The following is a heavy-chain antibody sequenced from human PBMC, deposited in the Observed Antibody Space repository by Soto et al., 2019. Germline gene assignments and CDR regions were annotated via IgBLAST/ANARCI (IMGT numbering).Heavy chain of an antibody. V-gene: IGHV3-48*02. D-gene: IGHD3-3*01. CDR2: ISSSSSTI. CDR3: AREASKGDFWSGYLRGWFDP. Sequence: EVQLVESGGGLVQPGGSLRLSCAASGFTFSSYSMNWVRQAPGKGLEWVSYISSSSSTIYYADSVKGRFTISRDNAKNSLYLQMNSLRDEDTAVYYCAREASKGDFWSGYLRGWFDPWGQGTLVTVSS. CDR1: GFTFSSYS. J-gene: IGHJ5*02.